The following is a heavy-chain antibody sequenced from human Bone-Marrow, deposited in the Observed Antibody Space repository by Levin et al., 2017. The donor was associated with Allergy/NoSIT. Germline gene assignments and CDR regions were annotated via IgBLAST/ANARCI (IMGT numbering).Heavy chain of an antibody. J-gene: IGHJ6*02. D-gene: IGHD3-10*01. Sequence: ASVKVSCKASGYTFTSYGISWVRQAPGQGLEWMGWISAYNGNTNYAQKLQGRVTMTTDTSTSTAYMELRSLRSDDTAVYYCARDEAGITMVRGVINARRSYYYGMDVWGQGTTVTVSS. CDR3: ARDEAGITMVRGVINARRSYYYGMDV. V-gene: IGHV1-18*01. CDR2: ISAYNGNT. CDR1: GYTFTSYG.